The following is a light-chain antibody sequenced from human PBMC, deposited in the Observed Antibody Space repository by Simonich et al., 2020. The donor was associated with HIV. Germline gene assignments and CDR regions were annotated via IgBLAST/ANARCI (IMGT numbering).Light chain of an antibody. V-gene: IGKV4-1*01. CDR2: WAS. CDR1: KSVLYSSNNKHY. CDR3: QQYHSTPLT. J-gene: IGKJ4*01. Sequence: DIVMTQSPDSLAVSLGERATLKCKSSKSVLYSSNNKHYLAWYQQKPGQPPKLLIYWASTREAGVPDRFSGSGSGTDFTLTISSLHAEDVAVYYCQQYHSTPLTFGGGTKVEIK.